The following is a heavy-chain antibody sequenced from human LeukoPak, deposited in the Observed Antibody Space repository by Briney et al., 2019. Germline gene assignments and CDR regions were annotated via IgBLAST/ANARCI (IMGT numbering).Heavy chain of an antibody. CDR1: GGTFSSYA. Sequence: SVKVSCKASGGTFSSYAISWVRQAPGQGLEWVGGIIPIFGTANYAQKFQGRVTITADESTSTAYMELSSLRSEDTAAYYCARGSKEDGYPWGDYWGQGTLVTVSS. D-gene: IGHD5-24*01. CDR2: IIPIFGTA. J-gene: IGHJ4*02. CDR3: ARGSKEDGYPWGDY. V-gene: IGHV1-69*01.